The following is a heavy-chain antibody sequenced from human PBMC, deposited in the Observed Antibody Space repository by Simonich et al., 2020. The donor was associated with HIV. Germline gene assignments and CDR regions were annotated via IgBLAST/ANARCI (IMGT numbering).Heavy chain of an antibody. D-gene: IGHD6-19*01. J-gene: IGHJ4*02. CDR2: INHSGSA. CDR1: GGSFRNYY. V-gene: IGHV4-34*01. CDR3: ARSAGWLPLDY. Sequence: QVQLQQWGAGLLKPSETLSLTCAVYGGSFRNYYWNWIRQPQGKGLEGMGEINHSGSAKDNPSLKSRVTISEDASKNHFSLRLSSVTAADTAVYYCARSAGWLPLDYWGLGTLVTVSS.